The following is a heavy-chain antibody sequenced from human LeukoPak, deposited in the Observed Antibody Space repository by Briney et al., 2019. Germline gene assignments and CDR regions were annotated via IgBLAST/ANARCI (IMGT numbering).Heavy chain of an antibody. J-gene: IGHJ4*02. V-gene: IGHV3-23*01. CDR3: AKRGLGSSWSNLDY. Sequence: PGGSLRLSCAASGFTLSNYAMNWVRQAPGKGLECVSSISDSGGKTYYADSVKGRFTISRDNSKNTLYLQMNSLRAEDTAVYYCAKRGLGSSWSNLDYWGQGTLVTVSS. CDR2: ISDSGGKT. D-gene: IGHD6-13*01. CDR1: GFTLSNYA.